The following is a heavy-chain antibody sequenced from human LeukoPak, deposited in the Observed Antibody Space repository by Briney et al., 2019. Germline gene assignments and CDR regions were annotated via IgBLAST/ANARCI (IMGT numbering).Heavy chain of an antibody. J-gene: IGHJ4*02. CDR1: GFTFSSYW. CDR2: IKKDGSDK. Sequence: GGSLRLSCAASGFTFSSYWMNWVRQAPGKGLEWVANIKKDGSDKNYLGSVKGRFTISRDNAKNSLYVQMNSLRAEDTAVYYCARVRERMTTVTTADYWGQGTLVTVSS. D-gene: IGHD4-11*01. V-gene: IGHV3-7*01. CDR3: ARVRERMTTVTTADY.